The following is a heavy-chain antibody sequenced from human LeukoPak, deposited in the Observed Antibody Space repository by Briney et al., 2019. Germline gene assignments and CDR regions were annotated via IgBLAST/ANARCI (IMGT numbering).Heavy chain of an antibody. V-gene: IGHV3-74*01. D-gene: IGHD3-22*01. Sequence: GGSLRLSCAASGFTFGSNWMHWVRQAPGKGLVWVSRIQSDGSTTSYADSVKGRFAISRDNAKSTLYLQMNSLRAEDTAVYYCARDGYYYNNSGYYAFDIWGQGTMVTVSS. J-gene: IGHJ3*02. CDR3: ARDGYYYNNSGYYAFDI. CDR1: GFTFGSNW. CDR2: IQSDGSTT.